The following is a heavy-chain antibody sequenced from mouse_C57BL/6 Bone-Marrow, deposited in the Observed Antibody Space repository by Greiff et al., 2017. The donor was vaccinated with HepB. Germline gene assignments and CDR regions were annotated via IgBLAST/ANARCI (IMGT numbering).Heavy chain of an antibody. CDR1: GFSLTSYA. Sequence: QVQLKESGPGLVAPSQSLSITCTVSGFSLTSYAISWVRQPPGKGLEWLGVIWTGGGTNYNSARKSRLSISKDNSKSQVFLKMNSLQTDDTARYYCARIYYGSSLYAMDYWGQGTSVTVSS. J-gene: IGHJ4*01. CDR3: ARIYYGSSLYAMDY. CDR2: IWTGGGT. V-gene: IGHV2-9-1*01. D-gene: IGHD1-1*01.